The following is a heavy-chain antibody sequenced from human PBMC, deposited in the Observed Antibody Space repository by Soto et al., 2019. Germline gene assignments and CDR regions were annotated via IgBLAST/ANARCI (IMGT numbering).Heavy chain of an antibody. CDR3: ERESHDMLTGPPWVWDVEL. J-gene: IGHJ2*01. V-gene: IGHV4-34*01. D-gene: IGHD3-9*01. Sequence: QVQLQQWGAGPLRPLETLSLTCGVSGGSFSGYYWAWIRQSPGKGLEWIGEINDRGSINYNPSLKSRVSISVDTSKNHYSLNLRYVTAADTDVDYCERESHDMLTGPPWVWDVELWGRGTLVTV. CDR2: INDRGSI. CDR1: GGSFSGYY.